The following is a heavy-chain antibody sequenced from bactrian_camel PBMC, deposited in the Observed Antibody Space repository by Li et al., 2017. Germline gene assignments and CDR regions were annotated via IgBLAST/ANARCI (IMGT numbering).Heavy chain of an antibody. V-gene: IGHV3S53*01. Sequence: QVQLVESGGGSVQIGGSLTLACAASRGFDDADAEWGWFRQAPGAQCEMVASISPGGKEYYSDSVKGRFAISQDNTKNTVNLQMNSLKPEDTAMYYCAARGPYCYTKLSVADFTYWGQGTQVTVS. J-gene: IGHJ6*01. CDR3: AARGPYCYTKLSVADFTY. D-gene: IGHD2*01. CDR1: RGFDDADAE. CDR2: ISPGGKE.